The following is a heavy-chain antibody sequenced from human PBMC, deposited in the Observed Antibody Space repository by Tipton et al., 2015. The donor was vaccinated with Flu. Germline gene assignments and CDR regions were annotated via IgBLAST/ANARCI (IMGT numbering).Heavy chain of an antibody. J-gene: IGHJ5*02. CDR3: ARDRRGSGWQNNWFDP. V-gene: IGHV4-61*02. CDR2: IYIGGST. CDR1: GGSISSGSYY. D-gene: IGHD6-19*01. Sequence: TLSLTCTVSGGSISSGSYYWSWIRHPAGKGLEWIGRIYIGGSTNYNPSLKSRVTISLDTSKNQFSLMLSSVTATDTAVYYCARDRRGSGWQNNWFDPWGQGTLVTVSS.